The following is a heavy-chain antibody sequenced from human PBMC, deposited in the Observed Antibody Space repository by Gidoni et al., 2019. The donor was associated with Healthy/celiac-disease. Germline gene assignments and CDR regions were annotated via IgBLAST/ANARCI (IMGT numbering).Heavy chain of an antibody. D-gene: IGHD2-15*01. V-gene: IGHV3-30*18. CDR2: ISYDGSNK. Sequence: AVISYDGSNKYYADSVKGRFTISRDNSKNTLYLQMNSLRAEDTAVYYCAKDQGSEYYYYYGMDVWGQGTTVTVSS. CDR3: AKDQGSEYYYYYGMDV. J-gene: IGHJ6*02.